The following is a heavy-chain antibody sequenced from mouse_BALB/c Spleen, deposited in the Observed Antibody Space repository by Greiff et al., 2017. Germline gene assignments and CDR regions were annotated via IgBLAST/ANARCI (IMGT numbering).Heavy chain of an antibody. CDR3: AYRCDGAMDY. CDR1: GYTFNDYN. CDR2: IYPYNGGT. V-gene: IGHV1S29*02. Sequence: EVQLQQSGPELVKPGASVKISCKASGYTFNDYNMHWVKQSHGKSLEWIGYIYPYNGGTGYNQKFKSKATLTVDNSSSTAYLQLRSLAAEDAAVYYCAYRCDGAMDYWGQGTSVTVSA. D-gene: IGHD2-14*01. J-gene: IGHJ4*01.